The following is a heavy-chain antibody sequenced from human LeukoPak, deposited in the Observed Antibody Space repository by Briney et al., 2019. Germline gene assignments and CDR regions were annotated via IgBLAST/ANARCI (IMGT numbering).Heavy chain of an antibody. J-gene: IGHJ4*02. V-gene: IGHV3-23*01. D-gene: IGHD3-22*01. Sequence: GGSLRLSCAASGFTFSSYAVSWVRQAPGKGLEWVSGISGSGGSTYYADSVKGRFTISRDNSKNTLYLHMNSLRAEDTAIYYCAKFRGMIVASYFFDYWGQGALVTVSS. CDR3: AKFRGMIVASYFFDY. CDR1: GFTFSSYA. CDR2: ISGSGGST.